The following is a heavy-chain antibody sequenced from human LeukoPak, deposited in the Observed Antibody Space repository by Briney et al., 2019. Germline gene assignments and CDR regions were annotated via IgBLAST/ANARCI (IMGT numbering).Heavy chain of an antibody. CDR3: AIDPFVGDY. CDR1: GLHFSSCS. CDR2: ISSRSSSL. Sequence: GGSLRLSCAASGLHFSSCSMNWVRQAPGKGLGWISYISSRSSSLYYADSVRGRFTISRDNAKNSLYLQMNSLRDEDTAVYYCAIDPFVGDYWSQGTLVTVSS. J-gene: IGHJ4*02. D-gene: IGHD1-26*01. V-gene: IGHV3-48*02.